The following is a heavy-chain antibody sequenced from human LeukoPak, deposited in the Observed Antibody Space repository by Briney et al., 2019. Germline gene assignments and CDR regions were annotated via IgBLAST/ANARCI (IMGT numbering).Heavy chain of an antibody. Sequence: ASVKVSCKASGYTFTGYYMHWVRQAPGQGLEWMGWINPNSGGTNYAQKFQGRVTMTRDTSISTAYMELSRLRSDDTAVYYCARAWGYSSLSPNDYWGQGTLITVS. V-gene: IGHV1-2*02. CDR1: GYTFTGYY. CDR3: ARAWGYSSLSPNDY. J-gene: IGHJ4*02. CDR2: INPNSGGT. D-gene: IGHD6-13*01.